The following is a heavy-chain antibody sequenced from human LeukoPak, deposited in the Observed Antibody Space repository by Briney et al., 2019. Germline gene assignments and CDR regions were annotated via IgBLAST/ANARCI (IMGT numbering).Heavy chain of an antibody. CDR2: IYYTGST. D-gene: IGHD4-23*01. CDR1: GYSISSGYY. Sequence: SETLSLTCAVSGYSISSGYYWGWIRPPPGKGLEWIGNIYYTGSTYYDPSLKSRVTISVDTSKDQFSLKLSSVTAADTAVYYCARLGHGGNFVDYWGQGTLVTVSS. V-gene: IGHV4-38-2*01. CDR3: ARLGHGGNFVDY. J-gene: IGHJ4*02.